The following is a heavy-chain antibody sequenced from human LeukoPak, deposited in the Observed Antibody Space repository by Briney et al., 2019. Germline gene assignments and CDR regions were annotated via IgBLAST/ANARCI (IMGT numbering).Heavy chain of an antibody. V-gene: IGHV4-39*01. Sequence: SETLSLTCTVSGGSISSSSYYWGWIRQPPGKGLEWIGSIYYSGSTYYNPSLKSRVTISVDTSKNQFSLKLSSVTAADTAVYXXXXXXXXXXXXXXXXXXTGYYGMDVWGQGTTVTVSS. J-gene: IGHJ6*02. D-gene: IGHD2-8*02. CDR2: IYYSGST. CDR1: GGSISSSSYY. CDR3: XXXXXXXXXXXXXXXXTGYYGMDV.